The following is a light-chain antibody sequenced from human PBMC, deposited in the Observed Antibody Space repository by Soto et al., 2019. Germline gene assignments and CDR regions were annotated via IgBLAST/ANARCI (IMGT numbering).Light chain of an antibody. J-gene: IGLJ1*01. CDR2: EVS. CDR3: SSYTSSTTLDV. CDR1: SSDVGAYDY. V-gene: IGLV2-14*01. Sequence: QSALTQPASVSGSPGQSITISCTGTSSDVGAYDYVSWFQQHPGKAPKLIIYEVSYRPSGVSSRFSGSKSGNRASLTISGLQAEDEADYYCSSYTSSTTLDVFGTGTKLTVL.